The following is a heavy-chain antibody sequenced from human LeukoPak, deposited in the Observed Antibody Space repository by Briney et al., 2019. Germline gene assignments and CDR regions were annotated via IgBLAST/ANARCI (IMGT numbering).Heavy chain of an antibody. CDR2: INPNSGGT. J-gene: IGHJ2*01. CDR1: GYTFTGYY. Sequence: ASVKVSCKASGYTFTGYYMHWVRQAPGQGPEWMGWINPNSGGTNYAQKFQGRVTTTRDTSISTAYMELSRLRSDDTAVYYCARIHSSGHFDLWGRGTLVTVAS. CDR3: ARIHSSGHFDL. D-gene: IGHD6-19*01. V-gene: IGHV1-2*02.